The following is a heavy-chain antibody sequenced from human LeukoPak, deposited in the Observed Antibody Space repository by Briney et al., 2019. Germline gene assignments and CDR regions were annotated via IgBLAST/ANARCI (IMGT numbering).Heavy chain of an antibody. V-gene: IGHV3-23*01. J-gene: IGHJ4*02. CDR2: IVGGGGTT. CDR3: AKGSGEVDY. Sequence: GGSLRLSCAASGFTFSGYAMSWVRQAPGKGLEWVSAIVGGGGTTFYADSVKGRFTISRDNSKNTLYLQMNSLRAEDTAVYYCAKGSGEVDYWGQGTLVTVSS. CDR1: GFTFSGYA. D-gene: IGHD3-16*01.